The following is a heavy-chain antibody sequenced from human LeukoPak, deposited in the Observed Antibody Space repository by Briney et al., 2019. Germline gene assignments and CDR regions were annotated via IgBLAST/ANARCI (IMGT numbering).Heavy chain of an antibody. V-gene: IGHV3-23*01. CDR2: ISCSGGST. J-gene: IGHJ4*02. CDR1: GFTFSSYA. Sequence: QAGGSLRLSCAASGFTFSSYAMSWVRQAPGKVLEWVSAISCSGGSTYYADSVKGRFTISRDNSKNTLYLQMHSLRAEDTAVYYCAKDFLFGEYPTTAHYLPPLWGQGALVTVSS. CDR3: AKDFLFGEYPTTAHYLPPL. D-gene: IGHD3-10*02.